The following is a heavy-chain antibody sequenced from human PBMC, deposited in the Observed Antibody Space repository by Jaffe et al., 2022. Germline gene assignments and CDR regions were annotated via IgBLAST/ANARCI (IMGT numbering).Heavy chain of an antibody. CDR2: IYHSGST. CDR3: ARPLRYFDWLSPFDY. J-gene: IGHJ4*02. Sequence: QVQLQESGPGLVKPSETLSLTCAVSGYSISSGYYWGWIRQPPGKGLEWIGSIYHSGSTYYNPSLKSRVTISVDTSKNQFSLKLSSVTAADTAVYYCARPLRYFDWLSPFDYWGQGTLVTVSS. D-gene: IGHD3-9*01. CDR1: GYSISSGYY. V-gene: IGHV4-38-2*01.